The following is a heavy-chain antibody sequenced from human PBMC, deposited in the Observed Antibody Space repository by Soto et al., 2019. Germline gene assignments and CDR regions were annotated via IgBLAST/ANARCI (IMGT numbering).Heavy chain of an antibody. CDR3: VRTARQGAVAPHWFDR. CDR1: GASIRSTDYY. J-gene: IGHJ5*02. V-gene: IGHV4-30-4*01. D-gene: IGHD2-21*02. Sequence: SETLSLTCTVSGASIRSTDYYWSWIRQAPGKGLEWIGYVYYTGSTYYNPPLMSRLTISVDTSKNQFSLKLTSVTAAETAVYYCVRTARQGAVAPHWFDRWGQGTQVTVSS. CDR2: VYYTGST.